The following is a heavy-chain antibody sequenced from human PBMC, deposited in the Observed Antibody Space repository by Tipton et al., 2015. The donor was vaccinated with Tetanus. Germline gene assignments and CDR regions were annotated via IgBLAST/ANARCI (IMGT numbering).Heavy chain of an antibody. V-gene: IGHV4-34*01. CDR2: INHSGST. CDR1: GASFSDYY. D-gene: IGHD2-15*01. CDR3: ARHGHPSAVVARDASDI. Sequence: TLSLTCAVYGASFSDYYWSWIRQAPGKGLEWIGEINHSGSTNHNPSLKSRVTLSVDTSKNQFSLRLTSVTAADTAVYYCARHGHPSAVVARDASDIWGHGTMVNVSS. J-gene: IGHJ3*02.